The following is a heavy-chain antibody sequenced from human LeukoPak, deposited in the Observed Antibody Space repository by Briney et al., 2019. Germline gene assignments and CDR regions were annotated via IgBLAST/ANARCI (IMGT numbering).Heavy chain of an antibody. D-gene: IGHD3-9*01. CDR2: INHSGST. V-gene: IGHV4-34*01. CDR1: GGSFSGYY. J-gene: IGHJ4*02. CDR3: ARDGQYDILTGYTYYFDY. Sequence: SETLSLTCAVYGGSFSGYYWSWIRQPPGKGLEWIAEINHSGSTNYNPSLKSRVTISVDTSKNQFSLKLSSVTAADTAVYYCARDGQYDILTGYTYYFDYWGQGTLVTVSS.